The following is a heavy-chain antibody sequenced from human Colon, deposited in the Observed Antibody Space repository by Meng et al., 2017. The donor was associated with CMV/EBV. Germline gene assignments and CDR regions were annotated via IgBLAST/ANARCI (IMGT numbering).Heavy chain of an antibody. V-gene: IGHV3-15*01. J-gene: IGHJ4*02. D-gene: IGHD1-26*01. CDR3: TTGTWFDF. Sequence: FAPAGRAFRKAWMNWVRQAQGKGLEWVGRIKSTADGAAEDYATSVKGRFTISRDDSKNTLFLQMTSLKSEDTALYYCTTGTWFDFWGQGTLVTVSS. CDR1: GRAFRKAW. CDR2: IKSTADGAAE.